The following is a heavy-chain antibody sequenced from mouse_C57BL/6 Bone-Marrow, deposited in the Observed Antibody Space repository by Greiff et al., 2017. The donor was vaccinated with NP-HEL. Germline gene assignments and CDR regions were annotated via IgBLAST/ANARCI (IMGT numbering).Heavy chain of an antibody. Sequence: EVMLVESGGDLVKPGGSLKLSCAASGFTFSSYGMSWVRQTPDKRLEWVATISSGGSYTYYPDSVKGRFTISRDNAKNTLYLQMSSLKSEDTAMYYCARLRNYYGSSYDWYFDVWGTGTTVTVSS. J-gene: IGHJ1*03. CDR1: GFTFSSYG. V-gene: IGHV5-6*01. D-gene: IGHD1-1*01. CDR3: ARLRNYYGSSYDWYFDV. CDR2: ISSGGSYT.